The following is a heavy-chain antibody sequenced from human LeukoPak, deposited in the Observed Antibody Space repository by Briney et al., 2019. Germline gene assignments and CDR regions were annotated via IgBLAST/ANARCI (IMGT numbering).Heavy chain of an antibody. D-gene: IGHD5-24*01. CDR2: IKQDGSEK. CDR1: GFTFSGYW. V-gene: IGHV3-7*01. J-gene: IGHJ3*02. Sequence: GGSLRLSCAASGFTFSGYWMSWVRQDPGKGLEWVANIKQDGSEKYYVDSVKGRFTISRDNAKNSLYLQMNSLRVEDMAVYYCARPAIMMATIPTGAFDIWGQGTMVTVSS. CDR3: ARPAIMMATIPTGAFDI.